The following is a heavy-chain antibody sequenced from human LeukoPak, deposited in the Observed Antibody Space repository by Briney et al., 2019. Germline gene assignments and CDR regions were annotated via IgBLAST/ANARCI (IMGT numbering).Heavy chain of an antibody. D-gene: IGHD3-22*01. CDR3: ARDVLDSSGYHAEYFQH. Sequence: ASVKVSCKASGYTFTSYGISWVRQAPGQGLEWMGWISAYNGNTNYAQKLQGRVTMTTDTSTSTAYMELRSLRSDDTAVYYCARDVLDSSGYHAEYFQHWGQGTLVTVSS. V-gene: IGHV1-18*01. CDR2: ISAYNGNT. J-gene: IGHJ1*01. CDR1: GYTFTSYG.